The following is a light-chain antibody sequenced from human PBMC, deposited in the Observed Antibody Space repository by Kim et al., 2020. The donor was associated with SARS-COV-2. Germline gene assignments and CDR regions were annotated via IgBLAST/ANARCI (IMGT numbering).Light chain of an antibody. Sequence: GTTLTITCTRSTGNMATNYVQWYQERPGMAPTTVLYDDNQRPSGFPDRFSGSIDSSSNTASLSISGLKTEDGADYYCQSYDTSNWVFGGGTQLTVL. CDR2: DDN. CDR1: TGNMATNY. J-gene: IGLJ3*02. CDR3: QSYDTSNWV. V-gene: IGLV6-57*03.